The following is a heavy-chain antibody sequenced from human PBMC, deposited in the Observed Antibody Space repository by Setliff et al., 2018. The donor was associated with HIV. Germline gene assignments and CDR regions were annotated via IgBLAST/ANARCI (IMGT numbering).Heavy chain of an antibody. D-gene: IGHD6-13*01. CDR1: GGSYTGYF. J-gene: IGHJ4*02. Sequence: SETLSLTCAVYGGSYTGYFWSWIRQPPGKGLEWIGEINPSGGIHYNPSLKSRATVLVDRSKSQFSLKLNSVTAADTAMYYCARRRYSSSGKYFDYWGQGTLVTVSS. CDR2: INPSGGI. V-gene: IGHV4-34*01. CDR3: ARRRYSSSGKYFDY.